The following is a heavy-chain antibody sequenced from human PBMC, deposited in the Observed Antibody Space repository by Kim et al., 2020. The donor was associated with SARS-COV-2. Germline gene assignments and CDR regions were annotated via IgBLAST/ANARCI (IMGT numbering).Heavy chain of an antibody. D-gene: IGHD3-9*01. CDR3: AKVSNDILTGYYRTSYYYYYYMDV. Sequence: GGSLRLSCAASGFTFSSYAMSWVRQAPGKGLEWVSAISGSGGSTYYADSVKGRFTISRDNSKNTLYLQMNSLRAEDTAVYYCAKVSNDILTGYYRTSYYYYYYMDVWGKGTTVTVSS. CDR1: GFTFSSYA. CDR2: ISGSGGST. V-gene: IGHV3-23*01. J-gene: IGHJ6*03.